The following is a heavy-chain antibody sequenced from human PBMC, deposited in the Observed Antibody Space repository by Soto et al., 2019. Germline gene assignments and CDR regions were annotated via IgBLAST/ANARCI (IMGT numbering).Heavy chain of an antibody. V-gene: IGHV2-5*02. Sequence: QITLKESGPTLVKPTQTLTLTCTFSGFSLSSTRMAVGLIRQPPGKALDWLALIYWDDDKRYSPFLKSRLTITQDTTKNQVVLTMSNIGPVDTARYYCAHIVVAGLGYYFDYWGQVTLVTVSS. J-gene: IGHJ4*02. CDR3: AHIVVAGLGYYFDY. CDR1: GFSLSSTRMA. D-gene: IGHD6-19*01. CDR2: IYWDDDK.